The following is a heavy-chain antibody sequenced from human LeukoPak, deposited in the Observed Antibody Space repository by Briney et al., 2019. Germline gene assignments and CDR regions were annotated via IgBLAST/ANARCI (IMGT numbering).Heavy chain of an antibody. CDR2: VNPNSGGT. D-gene: IGHD6-6*01. V-gene: IGHV1-2*04. J-gene: IGHJ4*02. CDR1: GYTFTGYY. Sequence: GASVKVSCKASGYTFTGYYMHWVRQAPGQGLEWMGWVNPNSGGTNYAQKFQGWVTMTRDTSISTAYMELSRLRSDDTAVYYCARAEYSSSSNFDYWGQGTLATVSS. CDR3: ARAEYSSSSNFDY.